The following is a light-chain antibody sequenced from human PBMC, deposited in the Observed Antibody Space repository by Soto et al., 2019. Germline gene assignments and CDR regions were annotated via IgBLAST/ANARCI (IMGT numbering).Light chain of an antibody. CDR3: QQYGTSPIN. J-gene: IGKJ5*01. Sequence: DIERTQSPATLSVSPGERSTLCCRASQSVSSNLVWYQQKPGQAPRLLIFGASSRSSGIPYRFSGSGSGTDFTLTVSRLEPEDFAVYYCQQYGTSPINFGQGTRLEIK. CDR1: QSVSSN. CDR2: GAS. V-gene: IGKV3-20*01.